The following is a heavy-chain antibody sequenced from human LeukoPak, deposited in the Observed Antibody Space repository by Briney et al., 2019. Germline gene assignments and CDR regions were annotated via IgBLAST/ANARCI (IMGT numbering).Heavy chain of an antibody. J-gene: IGHJ4*02. D-gene: IGHD3-22*01. CDR3: AREKGSDYYDSSGYDY. Sequence: LVASVKVSCKASGYTFTSYGISWVRQAPGQGLEWMGWISAYNGNTNYAQKLQGRVTMTTDTSTSTAYMELRSLRSDDTAVYYCAREKGSDYYDSSGYDYWGQGALVTVSS. CDR1: GYTFTSYG. V-gene: IGHV1-18*01. CDR2: ISAYNGNT.